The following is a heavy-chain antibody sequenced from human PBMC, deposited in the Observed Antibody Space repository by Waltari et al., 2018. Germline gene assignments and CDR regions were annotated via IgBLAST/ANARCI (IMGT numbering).Heavy chain of an antibody. D-gene: IGHD3-16*01. V-gene: IGHV1-69*01. CDR3: ARDMRGAYLFPAPFDF. CDR1: GDTFTRYG. J-gene: IGHJ4*02. Sequence: QVQLVQSGAEVKKPGSSVKVSCKASGDTFTRYGINWVRQAPGQGLEWMGGITPASTALIYAQSFQGRVTITADESTTTAYIEVSSLRSEDTAMYYCARDMRGAYLFPAPFDFWGQGTLVTVSS. CDR2: ITPASTAL.